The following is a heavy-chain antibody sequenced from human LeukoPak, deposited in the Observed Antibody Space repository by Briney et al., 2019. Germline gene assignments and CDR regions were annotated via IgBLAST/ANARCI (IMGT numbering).Heavy chain of an antibody. Sequence: PGGSLRFSCAASGFSFSTYAMSWVRQAPGKGLEWVSLITNGGGNTYYTNSVKGRFTTSRDNSENTLYLQMNSLTAEDTAIYYCAKSIGGVYTGSDYWGQGTLVTVSS. V-gene: IGHV3-23*01. J-gene: IGHJ4*02. D-gene: IGHD3-16*01. CDR2: ITNGGGNT. CDR1: GFSFSTYA. CDR3: AKSIGGVYTGSDY.